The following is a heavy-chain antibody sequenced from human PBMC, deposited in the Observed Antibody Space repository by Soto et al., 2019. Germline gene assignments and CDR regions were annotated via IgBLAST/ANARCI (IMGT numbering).Heavy chain of an antibody. J-gene: IGHJ6*02. D-gene: IGHD1-20*01. CDR1: GYTFTSYY. CDR2: VNPSGGGT. CDR3: ARKTVTDNYYYGMDV. V-gene: IGHV1-46*01. Sequence: GASVKVSCKASGYTFTSYYMHWVRQAPGQGLEWMGIVNPSGGGTTYAQKFQGRVTMTRDTSTSTVYMELSSLRSEDTAVYYCARKTVTDNYYYGMDVWGQGTTVTV.